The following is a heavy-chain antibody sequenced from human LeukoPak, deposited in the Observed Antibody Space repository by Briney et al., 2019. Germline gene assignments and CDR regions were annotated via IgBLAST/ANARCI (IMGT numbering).Heavy chain of an antibody. CDR2: IWYDGSNK. Sequence: GSLRLSCAVSGFTFSSYGMHWVRQAPGKELEWVAVIWYDGSNKYYADSVKGRFTISRDNSKNTLYLQMNSLRAEDTAVYYCARDPSNYYFDYWGQGTLVTVSS. D-gene: IGHD1-1*01. CDR3: ARDPSNYYFDY. CDR1: GFTFSSYG. V-gene: IGHV3-33*01. J-gene: IGHJ4*02.